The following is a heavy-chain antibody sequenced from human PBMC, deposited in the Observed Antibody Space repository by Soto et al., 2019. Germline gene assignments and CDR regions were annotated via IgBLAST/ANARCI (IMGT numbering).Heavy chain of an antibody. CDR1: GGSISSGGYY. V-gene: IGHV4-31*03. Sequence: QVQLQESGPGLVKPSQTLSLTCTVSGGSISSGGYYWSWIRQHPGKGLEWIGYIYYSGSTYYNPSLKSRVTISVDTSKNQFSLKLSSVTAADTAVYYCARDRRGENCSGGSCYSGFYFDYWGQGTLVTVSS. J-gene: IGHJ4*02. CDR2: IYYSGST. CDR3: ARDRRGENCSGGSCYSGFYFDY. D-gene: IGHD2-15*01.